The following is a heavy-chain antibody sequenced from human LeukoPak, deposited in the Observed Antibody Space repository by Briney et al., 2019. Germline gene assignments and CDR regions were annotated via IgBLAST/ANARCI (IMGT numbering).Heavy chain of an antibody. J-gene: IGHJ4*02. CDR1: GFTVSSNY. CDR2: VSSGGDT. V-gene: IGHV3-53*01. CDR3: TRGVWD. Sequence: GGSLRLSCAASGFTVSSNYMNWVRQAPGKGLEWVSVVSSGGDTYYADSVRGRFVISRDHSKNTLYLQMNGLRAEDTAVYYCTRGVWDWGQGALVTVSS. D-gene: IGHD1-26*01.